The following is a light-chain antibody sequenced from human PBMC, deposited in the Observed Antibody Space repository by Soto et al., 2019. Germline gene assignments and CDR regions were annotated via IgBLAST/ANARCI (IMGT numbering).Light chain of an antibody. Sequence: QSVLTQSPSVSGAPGQRVTISCTGSSSNIGAGYDVHWYQQLPGTAPKLLIYGNINRPSGVPDRFSGSKSGTSASLAITGLQAEDEADYYCQSSDSSLSGVVFGGGTKLTVL. CDR2: GNI. CDR3: QSSDSSLSGVV. J-gene: IGLJ2*01. V-gene: IGLV1-40*01. CDR1: SSNIGAGYD.